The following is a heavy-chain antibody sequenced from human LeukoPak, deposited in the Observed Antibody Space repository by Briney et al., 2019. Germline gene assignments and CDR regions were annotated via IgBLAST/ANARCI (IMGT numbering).Heavy chain of an antibody. Sequence: PSETLSLTCGVYGGSFSGHYWSWIRQSPGKGLEWIGENNDSGSSNYNPSLKSRVTISVDTSRNQFSLKLSSVTAADTALYYCARGRRQWLVPRRDYYFYMDVWGTGTTVTVSS. CDR2: NNDSGSS. D-gene: IGHD6-19*01. J-gene: IGHJ6*03. CDR3: ARGRRQWLVPRRDYYFYMDV. V-gene: IGHV4-34*01. CDR1: GGSFSGHY.